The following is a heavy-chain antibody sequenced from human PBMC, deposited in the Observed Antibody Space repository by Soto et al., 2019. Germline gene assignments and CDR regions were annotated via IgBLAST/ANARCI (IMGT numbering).Heavy chain of an antibody. CDR1: GGSISSYY. D-gene: IGHD4-17*01. V-gene: IGHV4-59*08. J-gene: IGHJ4*02. CDR3: ARRYGSSFDF. Sequence: PSETLSLTCTVSGGSISSYYWSWIRQSPGKGLEWIGYIYYSGSTTYNPSLKSRVTISVDTSKNQFSLKLSSATAADTAVFYCARRYGSSFDFWGQGTLVTVSS. CDR2: IYYSGST.